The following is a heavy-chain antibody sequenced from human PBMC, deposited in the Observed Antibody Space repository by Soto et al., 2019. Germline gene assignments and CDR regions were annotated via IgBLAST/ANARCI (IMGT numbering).Heavy chain of an antibody. CDR1: GGTFSSYT. Sequence: QVQLVQSGAEVKKPGSSVKVSCKAFGGTFSSYTISWVRQAPGQGLEWMGRIIPILGIANYAQKFQGRVTITADKSTSTAYMELSSLRSEDTAVYYCATLYSSGWYGLRWFDPWGQGTLVTVSS. J-gene: IGHJ5*02. CDR2: IIPILGIA. D-gene: IGHD6-19*01. CDR3: ATLYSSGWYGLRWFDP. V-gene: IGHV1-69*02.